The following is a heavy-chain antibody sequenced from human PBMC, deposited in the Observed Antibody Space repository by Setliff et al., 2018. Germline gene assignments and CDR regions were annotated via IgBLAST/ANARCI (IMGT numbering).Heavy chain of an antibody. J-gene: IGHJ3*02. CDR2: IYIGGSA. D-gene: IGHD1-26*01. CDR3: ARKGISALSGAFDR. Sequence: SETLSLTCTVSGGSISSYYWSWIRQPAGKGLEWIGHIYIGGSANYNPSLKSRVTMSVDTSKNQFSLKLSSVTAADTAVYYCARKGISALSGAFDRWGQGTMVTVSS. V-gene: IGHV4-4*07. CDR1: GGSISSYY.